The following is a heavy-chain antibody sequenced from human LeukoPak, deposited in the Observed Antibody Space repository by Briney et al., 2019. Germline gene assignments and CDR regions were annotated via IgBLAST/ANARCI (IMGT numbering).Heavy chain of an antibody. Sequence: PGGSLRLSCVASGFTFSRYWMSWVRQAPGKGLEWVANIKQDGSEKYYVDSVKGRFTISRDNAKNSLYLQMNSLRAEDTAVYYCARDDYVWGTSFDYWGQGTLVTVSS. J-gene: IGHJ4*02. CDR2: IKQDGSEK. CDR3: ARDDYVWGTSFDY. V-gene: IGHV3-7*03. D-gene: IGHD3-16*01. CDR1: GFTFSRYW.